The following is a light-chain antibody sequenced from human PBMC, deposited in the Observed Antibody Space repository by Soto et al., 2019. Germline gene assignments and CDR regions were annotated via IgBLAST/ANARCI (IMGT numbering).Light chain of an antibody. J-gene: IGLJ2*01. CDR2: DVT. CDR3: SSYTRSSLL. V-gene: IGLV2-14*03. Sequence: QSALTQPASVSGSPGQSITISCTGTSNDVGGHDFVAWYQHLPGKAPKLLIYDVTDRPSGVSNRFSGSKSGNTASLTISGLQAEDEADYYCSSYTRSSLLFGGGTKLTVL. CDR1: SNDVGGHDF.